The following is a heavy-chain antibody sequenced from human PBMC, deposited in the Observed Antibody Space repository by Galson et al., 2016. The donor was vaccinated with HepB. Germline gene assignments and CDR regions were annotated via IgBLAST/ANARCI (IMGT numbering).Heavy chain of an antibody. CDR1: GFSVSNNY. Sequence: RLSCAASGFSVSNNYMTWVRQAPGKGLEWVSLIYSGGGTSFADSVKGRFTISRDNSKNTLYLQMNSLRAEDTAVYYCARGGASDASGYWGQGTLVTVSS. CDR3: ARGGASDASGY. J-gene: IGHJ4*02. D-gene: IGHD2-21*02. V-gene: IGHV3-53*01. CDR2: IYSGGGT.